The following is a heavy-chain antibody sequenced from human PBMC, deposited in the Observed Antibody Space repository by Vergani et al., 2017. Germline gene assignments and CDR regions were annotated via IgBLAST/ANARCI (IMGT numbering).Heavy chain of an antibody. CDR1: GFTFSSYA. V-gene: IGHV3-23*01. J-gene: IGHJ4*02. CDR3: ARDSDYGDGDY. D-gene: IGHD4-17*01. CDR2: ISGSGGST. Sequence: EVQLLESGGGLVQPGGSLRLSCAASGFTFSSYAMTWVRQAPGKGLEWVSAISGSGGSTYYADSVKGRFTISRDNSKNSLYLQMNSLRAEDTAVYYCARDSDYGDGDYWGQGTLVTVSS.